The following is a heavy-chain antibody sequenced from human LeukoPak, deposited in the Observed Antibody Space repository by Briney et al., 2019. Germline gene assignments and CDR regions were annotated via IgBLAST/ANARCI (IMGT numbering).Heavy chain of an antibody. CDR3: ARGNGDYALTR. CDR2: IYTTGST. Sequence: SETLSLTCTVSGGSISSYYWTWIRQPAGKALEWIGRIYTTGSTNYNPSLKSRVTMSLDTSKNQFSLKPSSVTAADTAVYYCARGNGDYALTRWGQGTLVTVSS. V-gene: IGHV4-4*07. J-gene: IGHJ4*02. CDR1: GGSISSYY. D-gene: IGHD4-17*01.